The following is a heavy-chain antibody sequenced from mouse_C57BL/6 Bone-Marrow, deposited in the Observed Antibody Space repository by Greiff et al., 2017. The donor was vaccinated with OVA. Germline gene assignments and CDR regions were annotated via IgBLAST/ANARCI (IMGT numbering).Heavy chain of an antibody. CDR2: INPNNGDT. CDR3: ARTLYDYALAY. V-gene: IGHV1-80*01. J-gene: IGHJ3*01. CDR1: GYAFSDYS. Sequence: VKLEQSGAELVKPGASVKISCKASGYAFSDYSMDWVKQRHGKGLEWIGQINPNNGDTNYNGKFKGKATLTVDKSSSTAYMQLRSLTSEDSAVYFCARTLYDYALAYWGQGTLVTVSA. D-gene: IGHD2-4*01.